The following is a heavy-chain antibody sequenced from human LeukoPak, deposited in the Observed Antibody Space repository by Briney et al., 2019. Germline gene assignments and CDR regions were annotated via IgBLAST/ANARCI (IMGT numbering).Heavy chain of an antibody. CDR2: ISSSSSYI. CDR3: ARVFLAARVFDY. D-gene: IGHD6-6*01. V-gene: IGHV3-21*01. J-gene: IGHJ4*02. Sequence: GGSLRLSCAASGFTFSSYSMNWVRQAPGKGLEWVSSISSSSSYIYYADSVKGRFTISRDNAKNSLYLQMNSLRAEDTAVYYCARVFLAARVFDYWGQGTLVTVSS. CDR1: GFTFSSYS.